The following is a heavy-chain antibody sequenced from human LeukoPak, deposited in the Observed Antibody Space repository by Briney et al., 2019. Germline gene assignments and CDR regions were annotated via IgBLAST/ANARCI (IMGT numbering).Heavy chain of an antibody. Sequence: GASLRLSCAASGFTLSSYAMSWVHQAPGKGLEWVSAISGSGGSTYYADSVKGRFTISRDNSKNTLYLQMNSLRAEDTAVYYCAKVHYYDSSGPMGYWGQGTLVTVSS. CDR2: ISGSGGST. J-gene: IGHJ4*02. D-gene: IGHD3-22*01. V-gene: IGHV3-23*01. CDR3: AKVHYYDSSGPMGY. CDR1: GFTLSSYA.